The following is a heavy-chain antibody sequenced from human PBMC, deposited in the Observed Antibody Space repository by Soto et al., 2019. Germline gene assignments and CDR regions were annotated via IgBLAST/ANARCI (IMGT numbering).Heavy chain of an antibody. CDR3: ARGVVLRFLEWSGMDV. Sequence: QVQLVESGGGVVQPGRSLRLSCAASGFTFSSYGMHWVRQAPGKGLEWVAVIWYDGSNKYYADSVKGRFTISRDNSKNTLYLQMNSLRAEDTAVYYCARGVVLRFLEWSGMDVRGQGTTVTVSS. J-gene: IGHJ6*02. D-gene: IGHD3-3*01. V-gene: IGHV3-33*01. CDR2: IWYDGSNK. CDR1: GFTFSSYG.